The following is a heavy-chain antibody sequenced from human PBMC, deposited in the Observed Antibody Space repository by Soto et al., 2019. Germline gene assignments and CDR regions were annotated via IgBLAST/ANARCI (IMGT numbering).Heavy chain of an antibody. Sequence: PSQTLSLTCAISGDSVSSNSAAWNWIRQSPSRGLEWLGRAYYRSQWYYDSAVSVRSRITVIPDTSKNQFSLQLSSVTPEDTAINNCTKQRGDNPTYYGMDVWGQGTTVTVSS. CDR1: GDSVSSNSAA. J-gene: IGHJ6*02. CDR2: AYYRSQWYY. V-gene: IGHV6-1*01. CDR3: TKQRGDNPTYYGMDV. D-gene: IGHD2-21*02.